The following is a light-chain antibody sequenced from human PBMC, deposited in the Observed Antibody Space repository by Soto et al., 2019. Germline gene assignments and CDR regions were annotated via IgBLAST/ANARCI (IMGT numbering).Light chain of an antibody. Sequence: IVLTQSPATLSVSPGDTATLSCRANQSVSSNLAWYQQKPGQAPRLLIYGASTRATAIPARFSGSGSGTEFTLNITRLQSEAIAVYYCQQSESGLVWTFGQGTKVEI. V-gene: IGKV3-15*01. CDR3: QQSESGLVWT. J-gene: IGKJ1*01. CDR1: QSVSSN. CDR2: GAS.